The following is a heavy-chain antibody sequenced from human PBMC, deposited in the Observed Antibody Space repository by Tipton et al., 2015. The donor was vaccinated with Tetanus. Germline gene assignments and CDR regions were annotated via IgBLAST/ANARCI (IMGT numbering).Heavy chain of an antibody. CDR3: AKDLGDVFQGAFDV. J-gene: IGHJ3*01. CDR2: ISGTGGTT. D-gene: IGHD3-16*01. Sequence: SLRLSCAASGLTFSNSPMHWVRQAPGKGLEWVSLISGTGGTTYFADSVQGRFNISRDNSKNTLFLHMNSLRAEDTAVYYCAKDLGDVFQGAFDVWGPGTTVTVSS. V-gene: IGHV3-23*01. CDR1: GLTFSNSP.